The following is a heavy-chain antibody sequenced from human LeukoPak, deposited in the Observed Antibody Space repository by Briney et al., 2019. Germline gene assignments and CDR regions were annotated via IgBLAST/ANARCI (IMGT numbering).Heavy chain of an antibody. CDR1: GFTFNNYA. D-gene: IGHD3-10*01. J-gene: IGHJ4*02. V-gene: IGHV3-23*01. CDR3: AKDRKVRGVDHFDY. Sequence: GGSLKLSCAASGFTFNNYAMSWVRQAPGKGLEWVPSISSISDSGAGTYYADSVKGRFTISRDNSKNTLYLQMNSLRAEDTAVYYCAKDRKVRGVDHFDYWGQGTLVTVSS. CDR2: ISDSGAGT.